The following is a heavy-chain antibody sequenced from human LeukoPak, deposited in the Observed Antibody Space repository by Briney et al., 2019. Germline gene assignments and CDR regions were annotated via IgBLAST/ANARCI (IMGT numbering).Heavy chain of an antibody. CDR1: GYTFTGYY. CDR3: ARSRVVSPYDFWSGHDY. V-gene: IGHV1-2*02. CDR2: INPNSSGT. J-gene: IGHJ4*02. Sequence: APVKVSCKASGYTFTGYYMHWVRQAPGQGLEWMGWINPNSSGTNYAQKFQGRVTMTRDTSISTAYMELSRLRSDDTAVYYCARSRVVSPYDFWSGHDYWGQGTLVTVSS. D-gene: IGHD3-3*01.